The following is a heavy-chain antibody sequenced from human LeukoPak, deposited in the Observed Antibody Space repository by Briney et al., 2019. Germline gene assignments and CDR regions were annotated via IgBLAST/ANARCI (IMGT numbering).Heavy chain of an antibody. CDR1: GGSICSYY. V-gene: IGHV4-39*02. CDR2: IYYSGST. CDR3: ARESLRRATGKYYFDY. D-gene: IGHD1-26*01. J-gene: IGHJ4*02. Sequence: SETLSLTCTVSGGSICSYYWGWIRQPPGKGLEWIGSIYYSGSTYYNPSLKSRVTISVDTSKNQFSLKLSSVTAADTAVYYCARESLRRATGKYYFDYWGQGTLVTVSS.